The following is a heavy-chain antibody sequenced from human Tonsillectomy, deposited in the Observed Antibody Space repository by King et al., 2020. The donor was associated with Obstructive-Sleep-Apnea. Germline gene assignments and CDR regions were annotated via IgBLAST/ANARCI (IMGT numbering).Heavy chain of an antibody. J-gene: IGHJ4*02. D-gene: IGHD3-3*01. Sequence: HVQLVEAGGGVVQPGRSLGLSCAASGFIFSSYAIHQVRQAPGKGLEWVAVISYYGSNKYYADSVKGRFTISRDNSKNTLYLQMNSLRAEDTAVYYCARDSGSGYYQAFFDYWGQGTLVTVSS. CDR1: GFIFSSYA. CDR3: ARDSGSGYYQAFFDY. CDR2: ISYYGSNK. V-gene: IGHV3-30*04.